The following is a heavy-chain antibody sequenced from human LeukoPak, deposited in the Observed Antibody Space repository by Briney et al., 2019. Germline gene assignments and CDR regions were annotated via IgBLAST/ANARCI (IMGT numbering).Heavy chain of an antibody. Sequence: ASVKVSCKASGYTFTSYDINWVRQATGQGLESMGWMNPNSGNTGYAQKFQGRVTMTRDTSISTAYMELSSLRSDDAAVYYCARGRGQLWLVEGESAYWGQGTLVTVSS. CDR2: MNPNSGNT. CDR1: GYTFTSYD. V-gene: IGHV1-8*01. D-gene: IGHD6-19*01. CDR3: ARGRGQLWLVEGESAY. J-gene: IGHJ4*02.